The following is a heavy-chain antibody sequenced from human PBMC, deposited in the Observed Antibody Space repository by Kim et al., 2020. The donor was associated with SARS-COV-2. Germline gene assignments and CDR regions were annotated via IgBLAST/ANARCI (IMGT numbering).Heavy chain of an antibody. J-gene: IGHJ3*02. D-gene: IGHD5-18*01. CDR2: ISSNGGST. V-gene: IGHV3-64*01. CDR1: GFTFSSYA. CDR3: PRDEKPQLWREVPNSAFDI. Sequence: GGSLRLSCAASGFTFSSYAMHWVRQAPGKGLEYVSAISSNGGSTYYANSVKGRFTISRDNSKNTLYLQMGSLRVEDMAVYYCPRDEKPQLWREVPNSAFDIWGQGTMVTVSS.